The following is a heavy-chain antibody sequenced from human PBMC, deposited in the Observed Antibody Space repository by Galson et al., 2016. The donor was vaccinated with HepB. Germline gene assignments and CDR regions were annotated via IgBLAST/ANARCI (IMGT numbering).Heavy chain of an antibody. D-gene: IGHD6-6*01. J-gene: IGHJ2*01. V-gene: IGHV5-10-1*01. CDR2: IDPSDSYT. Sequence: QSGAEVTKPGESLRISCKGSGYRITNYWISWVRQMPGKGLEWMGRIDPSDSYTNYSPSFQGHVTISADKSINTVYLQWSSLKASDTAMYFCARQPLAARDWYFDLWGRGILVTVSS. CDR1: GYRITNYW. CDR3: ARQPLAARDWYFDL.